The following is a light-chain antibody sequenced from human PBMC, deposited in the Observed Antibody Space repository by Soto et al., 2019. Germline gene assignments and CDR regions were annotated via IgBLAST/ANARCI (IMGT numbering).Light chain of an antibody. CDR3: QQSYSSPLT. CDR1: QSINSN. Sequence: DIQMTQSPSSLSASVGDRVTITCRASQSINSNLNWYQQKPGKAPKVLIYAASSLQSGVPSRFSGSGSRTDFTLTISSLQPEDFATYLCQQSYSSPLTFGGGTKVEIK. V-gene: IGKV1-39*01. CDR2: AAS. J-gene: IGKJ4*01.